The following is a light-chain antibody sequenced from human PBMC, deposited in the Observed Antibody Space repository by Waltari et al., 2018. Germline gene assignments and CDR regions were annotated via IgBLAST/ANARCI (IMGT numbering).Light chain of an antibody. J-gene: IGLJ2*01. Sequence: QSALTQPRSVSGSPGQSVTISCTGTSTDVGGSNYVSWYQHHPGKAPKLIIYDVSKRPSGVPDRFSGSKSGNTASLTISGLQAEDEADYYCCSYAGSYTFVVFGGGTKVTVL. V-gene: IGLV2-11*01. CDR1: STDVGGSNY. CDR2: DVS. CDR3: CSYAGSYTFVV.